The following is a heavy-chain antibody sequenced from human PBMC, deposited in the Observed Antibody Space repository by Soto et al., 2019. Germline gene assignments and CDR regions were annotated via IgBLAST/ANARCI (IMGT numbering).Heavy chain of an antibody. J-gene: IGHJ4*02. CDR2: ISWDDNK. CDR3: AHRALSGSRYYFDF. CDR1: GFSLNTRAVG. Sequence: PTPVNPTPTLTLTFSLSGFSLNTRAVGVGWIRQPPGKALEWLALISWDDNKRYRPSLESRLSIAKDTSGNQVVLTMTNVDPLDTATYYCAHRALSGSRYYFDFWGLGTLVTVSS. V-gene: IGHV2-5*02. D-gene: IGHD1-26*01.